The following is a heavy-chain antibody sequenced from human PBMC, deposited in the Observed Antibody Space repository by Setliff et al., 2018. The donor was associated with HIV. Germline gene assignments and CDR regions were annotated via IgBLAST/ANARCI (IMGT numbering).Heavy chain of an antibody. Sequence: GESLKISCRTSGYSFATYHINWVRLLPGKGLEWMGTVNPGDSSTRYNPSFQGQVIISADKAISTAYLQWSSLKASDTGMYYCARAGRGGGSYWTFDYWGQGTLVTVSS. V-gene: IGHV5-51*01. CDR2: VNPGDSST. CDR3: ARAGRGGGSYWTFDY. D-gene: IGHD1-26*01. CDR1: GYSFATYH. J-gene: IGHJ4*02.